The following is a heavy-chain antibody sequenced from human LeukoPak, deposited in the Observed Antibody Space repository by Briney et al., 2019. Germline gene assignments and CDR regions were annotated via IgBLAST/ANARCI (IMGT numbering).Heavy chain of an antibody. CDR2: IIPILGIP. J-gene: IGHJ2*01. Sequence: EASVKVSCKASGGTFSSYAISWVRQAPGQGLEWMGRIIPILGIPNYAQKFQGRVTITADKSTTTAYMELNSLRSEDTAVYYCATEAIVVVTARDYWYFDLWGRGTLVTVSS. CDR3: ATEAIVVVTARDYWYFDL. D-gene: IGHD2-21*02. V-gene: IGHV1-69*04. CDR1: GGTFSSYA.